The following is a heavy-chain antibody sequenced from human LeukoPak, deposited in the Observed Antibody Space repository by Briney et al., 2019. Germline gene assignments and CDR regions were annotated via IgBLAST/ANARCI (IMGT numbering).Heavy chain of an antibody. CDR1: GGSFSGYY. D-gene: IGHD3-16*01. J-gene: IGHJ4*02. V-gene: IGHV4-34*01. CDR2: INHSGST. Sequence: PSETLSLTCAVYGGSFSGYYWSWIRQPPGKGLEWIGEINHSGSTNYNPSLKSRVTISVDRSKNQSSLKLSSVTAADTAVYYCARASSWGYFDYWGQGTLVTVSS. CDR3: ARASSWGYFDY.